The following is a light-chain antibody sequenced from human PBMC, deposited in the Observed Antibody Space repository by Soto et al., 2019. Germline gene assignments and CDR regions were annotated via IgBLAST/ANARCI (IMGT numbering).Light chain of an antibody. CDR2: EVS. CDR1: SSDVGGYNF. V-gene: IGLV2-8*01. J-gene: IGLJ2*01. CDR3: SSYAGSNIVV. Sequence: QSALTQPPSASGSPGQSVTISCTGTSSDVGGYNFVSWYQQHPGKAPKPMIYEVSERPSGVPDRFSGSKSGNTGSLTVSGLQAEDEAYYYCSSYAGSNIVVFGGGTKPTVL.